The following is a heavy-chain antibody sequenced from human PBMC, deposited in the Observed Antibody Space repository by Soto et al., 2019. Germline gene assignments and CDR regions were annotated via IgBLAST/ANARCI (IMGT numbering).Heavy chain of an antibody. V-gene: IGHV3-21*01. CDR1: GFTFSSYT. CDR2: ISSSGSYI. J-gene: IGHJ5*02. CDR3: ARDVETSMDGLNYFDP. Sequence: EGSLRLSCAASGFTFSSYTMNWVRQAPGKGLEWVSSISSSGSYIHYADSVKGRFTISRDNAKNSLFLQMDSLRAEDTAVYYCARDVETSMDGLNYFDPWGQGTLVTAPQ. D-gene: IGHD5-18*01.